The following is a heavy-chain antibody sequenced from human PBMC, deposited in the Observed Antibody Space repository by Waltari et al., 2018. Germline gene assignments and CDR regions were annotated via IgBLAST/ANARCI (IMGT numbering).Heavy chain of an antibody. CDR1: GGSISSSSYY. Sequence: QLQLQESGPGLVKPSETLSLTCTVSGGSISSSSYYWGWIRQPPGKGLEWIGSIYYIGSTYHNPSLKSRVTISVDTSKNQFSLKLSSVTAADTAVYYCARETAVPPSIWNYAPFNYWGQGTLVTVSS. CDR2: IYYIGST. CDR3: ARETAVPPSIWNYAPFNY. D-gene: IGHD1-7*01. J-gene: IGHJ4*02. V-gene: IGHV4-39*07.